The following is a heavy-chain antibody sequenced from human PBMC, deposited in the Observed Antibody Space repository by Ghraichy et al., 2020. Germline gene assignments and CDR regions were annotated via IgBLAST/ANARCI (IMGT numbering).Heavy chain of an antibody. J-gene: IGHJ4*02. Sequence: ASVKVSCKASGYTFTSYGISWVRQAPGQGLEWMGWISAYNGNTNYAQKLQGRVTMTTDTSTSTAYMELRSLRSDDTAVYYCARDRRTTYYYDSSGPLQPLDYWGQGTLVTVSS. V-gene: IGHV1-18*04. D-gene: IGHD3-22*01. CDR1: GYTFTSYG. CDR3: ARDRRTTYYYDSSGPLQPLDY. CDR2: ISAYNGNT.